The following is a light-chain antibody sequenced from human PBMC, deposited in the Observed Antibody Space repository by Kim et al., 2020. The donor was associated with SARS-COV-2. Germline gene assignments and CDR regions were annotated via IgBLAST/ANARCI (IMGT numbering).Light chain of an antibody. CDR1: SDVGTYDY. J-gene: IGLJ1*01. CDR3: SSYTSSRTV. CDR2: DVT. V-gene: IGLV2-14*01. Sequence: QSALTQPASVSGSPGQSITISCTGSDVGTYDYVSWYQQHPGKAPKLMIYDVTKRPSGVSSRFSGSKSGNTASLTSSGLQAEDEADYYCSSYTSSRTVFGTGTKVTVL.